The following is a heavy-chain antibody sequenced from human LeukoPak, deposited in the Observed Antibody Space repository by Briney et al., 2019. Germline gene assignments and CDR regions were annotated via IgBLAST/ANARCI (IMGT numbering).Heavy chain of an antibody. CDR2: MNPKSGNT. CDR3: ARGQVATPGSVDY. D-gene: IGHD5-12*01. V-gene: IGHV1-8*01. Sequence: AASVKVSCKASGYTFTSYDINWVRQATGQGLEWMGWMNPKSGNTGYAQRFQGRVTMTRNTSISTAYMELSSLRSEDTAVYYCARGQVATPGSVDYWGQGTLVTVS. CDR1: GYTFTSYD. J-gene: IGHJ4*02.